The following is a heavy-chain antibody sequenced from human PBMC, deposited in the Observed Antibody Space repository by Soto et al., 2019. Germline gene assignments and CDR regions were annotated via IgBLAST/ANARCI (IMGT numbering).Heavy chain of an antibody. CDR3: ARVVRYCSGPSCYTEGAFDV. J-gene: IGHJ3*01. CDR1: GYRFSDHY. Sequence: QAQLVQSGAEVRKPGASVKISCKTSGYRFSDHYIHWVRQAPGQGPEWLGWLVPDSGDTNYARKFRERIDMTRDTSYTTAYMELSGLTPDDTGIYYCARVVRYCSGPSCYTEGAFDVWGQGTMVSVSS. D-gene: IGHD2-15*01. CDR2: LVPDSGDT. V-gene: IGHV1-2*02.